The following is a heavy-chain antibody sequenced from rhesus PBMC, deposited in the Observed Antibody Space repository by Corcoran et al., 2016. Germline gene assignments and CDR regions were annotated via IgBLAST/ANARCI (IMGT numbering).Heavy chain of an antibody. Sequence: QVNLQQWGEGQVKPSETLSLTCAVYGCSINNYSWSWIRQTPGKGLAWIGNVDRNIVSPKYNPPLKNRVTISKDTSKNQFSLKLNSVTAADTAVYFCVRGPYGANVLDFWGQGVLVTVSS. CDR2: VDRNIVSP. CDR1: GCSINNYS. CDR3: VRGPYGANVLDF. V-gene: IGHV4-73*01. D-gene: IGHD4-29*01. J-gene: IGHJ4*01.